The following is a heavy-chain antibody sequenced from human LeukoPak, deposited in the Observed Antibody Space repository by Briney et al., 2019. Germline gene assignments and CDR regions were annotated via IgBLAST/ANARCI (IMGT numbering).Heavy chain of an antibody. CDR2: IWYDGSNK. D-gene: IGHD3-3*01. Sequence: PGRSLRLSCAASGFTFSSYGMHWVRQAPGKGLEWVAVIWYDGSNKYYADSVKGRFTISRDNSKNTLYLQMNSLRAEDTAVYYCTRSPHKYYDFWSGSQVYYGMDVWGQGTTVTVSS. J-gene: IGHJ6*02. CDR3: TRSPHKYYDFWSGSQVYYGMDV. CDR1: GFTFSSYG. V-gene: IGHV3-33*01.